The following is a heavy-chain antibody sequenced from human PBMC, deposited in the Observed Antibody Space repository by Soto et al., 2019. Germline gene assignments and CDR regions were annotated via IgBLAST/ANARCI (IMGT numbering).Heavy chain of an antibody. Sequence: GGSLRLSCAASGFTFDSPYSHAMSWVRPSPGKGPEWVSTISSNGANTHYAASVQGRFTISRDASRNTVHLHMNSLRADDTATHFCVSWVSAYFDYWGHGTPVTVSS. D-gene: IGHD2-8*01. V-gene: IGHV3-23*01. CDR1: GFTFDSPYSHA. CDR2: ISSNGANT. CDR3: VSWVSAYFDY. J-gene: IGHJ4*01.